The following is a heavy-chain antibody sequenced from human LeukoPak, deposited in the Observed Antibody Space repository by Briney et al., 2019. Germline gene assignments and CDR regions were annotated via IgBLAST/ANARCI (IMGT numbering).Heavy chain of an antibody. CDR2: IYYSGST. Sequence: SETLSLTCTVSGGSISSSSYYWGWIRQPPRKGLEWIGSIYYSGSTYYNPSLKSRVTISVDTSKNQFSLKLSSVTAADTAVYYCARRGPMYYYDSSGYREWGQGTLVTVSS. CDR3: ARRGPMYYYDSSGYRE. CDR1: GGSISSSSYY. V-gene: IGHV4-39*01. D-gene: IGHD3-22*01. J-gene: IGHJ4*02.